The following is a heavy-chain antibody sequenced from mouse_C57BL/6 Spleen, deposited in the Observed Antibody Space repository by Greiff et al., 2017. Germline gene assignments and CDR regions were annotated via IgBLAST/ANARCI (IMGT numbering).Heavy chain of an antibody. Sequence: QVHVKQPGAELVKPGASVKMSCKASGYTFTSYWITWVKQRPGQGLEWIGDIYPGSGSTNYNEKFKSKATLTVDTSSSTAYMQLSSLTSEDSAVYYCARRGAQATDYWGQGTTLTVSS. CDR1: GYTFTSYW. D-gene: IGHD3-2*02. CDR3: ARRGAQATDY. J-gene: IGHJ2*01. V-gene: IGHV1-55*01. CDR2: IYPGSGST.